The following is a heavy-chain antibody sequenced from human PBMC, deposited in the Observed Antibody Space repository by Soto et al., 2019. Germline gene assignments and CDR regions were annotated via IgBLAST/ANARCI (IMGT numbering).Heavy chain of an antibody. CDR1: GGSVSSGSYY. CDR2: IYYSGST. D-gene: IGHD5-12*01. V-gene: IGHV4-61*01. J-gene: IGHJ3*02. CDR3: ASFSVASDAFDI. Sequence: PWATLSLTCTVSGGSVSSGSYYWSWIRQPPGKELEWIGYIYYSGSTNYNPSLKSRVTISVDTSKNQFSLKLSSVTAADTAVYYCASFSVASDAFDIWGQGTMVTVSS.